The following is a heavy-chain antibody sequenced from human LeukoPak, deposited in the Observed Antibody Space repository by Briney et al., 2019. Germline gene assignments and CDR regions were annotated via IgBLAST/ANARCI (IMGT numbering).Heavy chain of an antibody. V-gene: IGHV1-8*03. J-gene: IGHJ6*03. CDR2: MNPNSGNT. D-gene: IGHD2-15*01. CDR1: GYTFTSYG. Sequence: GASVKVSCKASGYTFTSYGINWVRQATGQGLEWMGWMNPNSGNTGYAQKFQGRVTITRNTSISTAYMELSSLRSEDTAVYYCARGRVVAATFTYYYYMDVWGKGTTVTVSS. CDR3: ARGRVVAATFTYYYYMDV.